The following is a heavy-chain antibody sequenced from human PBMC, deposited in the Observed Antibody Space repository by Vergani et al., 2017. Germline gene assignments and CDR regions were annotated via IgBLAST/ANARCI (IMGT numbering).Heavy chain of an antibody. V-gene: IGHV1-58*01. CDR2: IVVGSGNT. D-gene: IGHD5-12*01. CDR1: GFTITSSA. CDR3: ATTRWEWLRIVY. Sequence: QMQLVQSGPEVKKPGTSVKVSCKASGFTITSSAVQWVRQARGQRLEWIGWIVVGSGNTNYAQKFQERVTITRDMSTSTAYMELSSLRSEDTAVYYCATTRWEWLRIVYWGQGTLVTVSS. J-gene: IGHJ4*02.